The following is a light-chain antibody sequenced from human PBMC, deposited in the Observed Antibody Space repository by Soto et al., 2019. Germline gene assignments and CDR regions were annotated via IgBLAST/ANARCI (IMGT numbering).Light chain of an antibody. CDR1: QSISSY. Sequence: DLQMTQSPSSLSVSVGDRVTITCRASQSISSYLNWYQQKPGKAPKLLIYAASSLQSGVPSRFSGSGSGTDFTLTISSLQPEDFATYYCQQSYSTPRRTFGQGTKVEIK. CDR3: QQSYSTPRRT. V-gene: IGKV1-39*01. CDR2: AAS. J-gene: IGKJ1*01.